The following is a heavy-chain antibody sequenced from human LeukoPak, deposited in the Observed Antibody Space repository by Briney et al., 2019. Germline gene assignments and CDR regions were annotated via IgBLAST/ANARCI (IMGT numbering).Heavy chain of an antibody. CDR3: ARGAIWSGQYGFDR. V-gene: IGHV3-21*01. CDR1: GFTFSSYS. Sequence: VGSLRLSCAASGFTFSSYSLNWVRQAPGKGLEWVSSISSSTYYIYYADSVKGRFTISRDNAKNSLYLQMSSLRADDTAVYYCARGAIWSGQYGFDRWGQGTLVTVSS. CDR2: ISSSTYYI. D-gene: IGHD3-3*01. J-gene: IGHJ4*02.